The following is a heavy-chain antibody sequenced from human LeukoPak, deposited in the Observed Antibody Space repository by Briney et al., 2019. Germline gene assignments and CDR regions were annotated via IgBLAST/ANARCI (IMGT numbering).Heavy chain of an antibody. D-gene: IGHD3-9*01. CDR3: ARGLRYFDWLSGYYFDY. Sequence: SETLSLTCTVSGGSINSTSNYWGWIRQPPGKGLEWIGSIYYSGSTSYNPSLNSRVTISVDTSKNQFSLKLSSVTAADTAVYYCARGLRYFDWLSGYYFDYWGQGTLVTVSS. V-gene: IGHV4-39*07. J-gene: IGHJ4*02. CDR1: GGSINSTSNY. CDR2: IYYSGST.